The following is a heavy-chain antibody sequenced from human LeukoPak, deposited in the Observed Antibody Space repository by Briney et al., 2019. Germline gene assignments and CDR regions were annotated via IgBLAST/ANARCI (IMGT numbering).Heavy chain of an antibody. D-gene: IGHD3-10*01. CDR3: AKEVTMIRGIITPYGMDV. Sequence: PGGSLRLSCAASGFTFSSYGMHWVRQAPGKGLEWVAVISYDGSNKYYADSVKGRFTISRDNSKNTLYLQMNSLRAEDTAVYYCAKEVTMIRGIITPYGMDVWGQGTTVTVSS. V-gene: IGHV3-30*18. J-gene: IGHJ6*02. CDR1: GFTFSSYG. CDR2: ISYDGSNK.